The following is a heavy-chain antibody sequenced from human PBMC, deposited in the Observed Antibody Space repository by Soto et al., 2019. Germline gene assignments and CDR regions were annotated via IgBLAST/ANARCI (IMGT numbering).Heavy chain of an antibody. Sequence: EVQLVESGGGLVKPGGSLRLSCAASGFTFSSYSMNWVRQAPGKGLEWVSSISSSSSYIYYADSVKGRFTISRDNAKNSLYLQMNSLRAEDTAVYYCARDRETQTVYWLDPWGKGNMVTVSS. D-gene: IGHD4-4*01. CDR1: GFTFSSYS. CDR3: ARDRETQTVYWLDP. V-gene: IGHV3-21*01. CDR2: ISSSSSYI. J-gene: IGHJ5*02.